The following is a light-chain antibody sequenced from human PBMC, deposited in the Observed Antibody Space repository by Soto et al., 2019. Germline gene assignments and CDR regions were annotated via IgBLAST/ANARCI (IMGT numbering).Light chain of an antibody. Sequence: DIQMTQSPSTLSASVGDRVTITCRASQSISSWLAWYQQKPGKAPMLLIYKASSLDSGVPSRFSGSGSGTEFTLTISSLQPDDFATYYCQQYNSYPWTFGQGTKVEIK. CDR2: KAS. V-gene: IGKV1-5*03. CDR3: QQYNSYPWT. J-gene: IGKJ1*01. CDR1: QSISSW.